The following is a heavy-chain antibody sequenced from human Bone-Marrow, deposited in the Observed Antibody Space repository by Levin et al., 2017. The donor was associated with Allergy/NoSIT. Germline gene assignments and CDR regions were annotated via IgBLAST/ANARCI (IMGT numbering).Heavy chain of an antibody. Sequence: ASETLSLTCSVSGGSISSSDYYWGWIRQPPNKALQWIGIIYYNENAYYNPSLKSRVAMSVDTSKNQFSLKLSSVTAADTAVYYCARTQYCSGGSCTLFDSWGQGTLVTVSS. J-gene: IGHJ4*02. CDR2: IYYNENA. CDR1: GGSISSSDYY. CDR3: ARTQYCSGGSCTLFDS. D-gene: IGHD2-15*01. V-gene: IGHV4-39*01.